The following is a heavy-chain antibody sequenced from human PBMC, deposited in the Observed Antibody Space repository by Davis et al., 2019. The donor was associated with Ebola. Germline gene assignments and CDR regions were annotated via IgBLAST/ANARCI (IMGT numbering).Heavy chain of an antibody. J-gene: IGHJ3*02. CDR1: GFTFSSYS. CDR2: ISSSSSYI. D-gene: IGHD6-19*01. V-gene: IGHV3-21*01. CDR3: ASLGGASGWYFNDAFDI. Sequence: PGGSLRLSCAASGFTFSSYSMNWVRQAPGKGLEWVSSISSSSSYIYYADSVKGRFTISRDNAKNSLYLQMNSLRAEDTAVYYCASLGGASGWYFNDAFDIWGQGTMVTVSS.